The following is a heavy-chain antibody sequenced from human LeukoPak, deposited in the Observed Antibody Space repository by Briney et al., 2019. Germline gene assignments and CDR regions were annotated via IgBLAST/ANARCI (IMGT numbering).Heavy chain of an antibody. CDR2: INSDGSST. V-gene: IGHV3-74*01. J-gene: IGHJ5*02. CDR3: AGSGGYSYGSKGFDP. CDR1: GFTFSSYW. D-gene: IGHD5-18*01. Sequence: GGSLRLSCAASGFTFSSYWMHLVRQAPGKGLVWVSRINSDGSSTSYADSVKGRFTISRDNAKNTLYLQMNSLRAEDTAVYYCAGSGGYSYGSKGFDPWGQGTLVTVSS.